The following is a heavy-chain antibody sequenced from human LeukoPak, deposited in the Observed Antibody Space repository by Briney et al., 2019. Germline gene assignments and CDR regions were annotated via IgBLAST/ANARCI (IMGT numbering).Heavy chain of an antibody. CDR2: IYYSGST. V-gene: IGHV4-31*03. CDR1: GGSISSGGYY. D-gene: IGHD5-18*01. Sequence: KPSETLSLTCTVSGGSISSGGYYWSWIRQHPGKGLEWIGYIYYSGSTYYNPSLKSRVTISVDTSKNQFSLKLSSVTAADPAVYYCGRNSEPGYSYGESYWYFHLWGRGPLVTVSS. J-gene: IGHJ2*01. CDR3: GRNSEPGYSYGESYWYFHL.